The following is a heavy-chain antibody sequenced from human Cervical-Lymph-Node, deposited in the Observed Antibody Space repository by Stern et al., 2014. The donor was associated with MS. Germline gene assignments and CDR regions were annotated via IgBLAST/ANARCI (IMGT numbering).Heavy chain of an antibody. CDR1: GFTFSYHA. V-gene: IGHV3-30*01. Sequence: VQLVESGGGVVQPGRSLRLSCAASGFTFSYHAMHWVRQAPGKGLEWVAVISYDGSDNYYAGSVKGRFTLSRDNSKNTLNLQMNSLRAEDTAVYYCARGGAVTSSEYYFDYWGQGTLVTVSS. CDR2: ISYDGSDN. D-gene: IGHD4-17*01. CDR3: ARGGAVTSSEYYFDY. J-gene: IGHJ4*02.